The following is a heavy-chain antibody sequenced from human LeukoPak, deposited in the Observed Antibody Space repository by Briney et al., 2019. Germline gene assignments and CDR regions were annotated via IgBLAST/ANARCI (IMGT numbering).Heavy chain of an antibody. J-gene: IGHJ3*02. CDR1: GGSISSSSYY. Sequence: KSPETLSLTCTVSGGSISSSSYYWGWIRQPPGKGLEWIGSIYHSGSTNYNPSLKSRVTISVDTSKNQFSLKLSSVTAADTAVYYCARGVWGSYRPLRAFDIWGQGTMVTVSS. D-gene: IGHD3-16*02. V-gene: IGHV4-39*07. CDR2: IYHSGST. CDR3: ARGVWGSYRPLRAFDI.